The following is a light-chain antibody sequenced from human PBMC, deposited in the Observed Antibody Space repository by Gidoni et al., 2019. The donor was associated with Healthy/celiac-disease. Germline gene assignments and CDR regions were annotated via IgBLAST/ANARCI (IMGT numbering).Light chain of an antibody. V-gene: IGKV1-33*01. CDR3: QQYDNLPT. J-gene: IGKJ4*01. CDR1: QDISNY. Sequence: DIQTTQSPSSLSASVGDRVTITCQASQDISNYLNWYQQNPGKAPKLLIYDASNLETGVPSRFSGSGSGTDFTFTISRLQPEDIATYYCQQYDNLPTFGGGTKVEIK. CDR2: DAS.